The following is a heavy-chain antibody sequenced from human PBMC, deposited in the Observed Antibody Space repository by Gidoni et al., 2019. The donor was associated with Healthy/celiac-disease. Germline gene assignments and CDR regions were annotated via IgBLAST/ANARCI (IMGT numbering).Heavy chain of an antibody. V-gene: IGHV3-23*01. D-gene: IGHD2-2*02. CDR2: IRGSGGST. CDR1: GFTFSSYA. J-gene: IGHJ3*02. CDR3: AKVITSDIVVVPAAIPGAFDI. Sequence: EVQLLESGGGLVQPGGSLRLSCAASGFTFSSYAMSWVRQAPGKGLEWVSAIRGSGGSTYYADSVKGRFTISRDNSKNTLYLQMNSLRAEDTAVYYCAKVITSDIVVVPAAIPGAFDIWGQGTMVTVSS.